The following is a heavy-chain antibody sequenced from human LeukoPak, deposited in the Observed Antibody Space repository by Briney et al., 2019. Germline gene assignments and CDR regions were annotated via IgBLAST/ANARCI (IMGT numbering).Heavy chain of an antibody. D-gene: IGHD1-1*01. CDR1: GFTFSSYA. Sequence: GGSLRLSCAASGFTFSSYAMIWVRQAPGKGLAWFSANSGGGDYTYYADSVKGRFTISRDNSKNTLYLQMNSLRAEDTAVYYCAKVPYNWNDVPYFDYWGQGTLVTVSS. CDR2: NSGGGDYT. V-gene: IGHV3-23*01. CDR3: AKVPYNWNDVPYFDY. J-gene: IGHJ4*02.